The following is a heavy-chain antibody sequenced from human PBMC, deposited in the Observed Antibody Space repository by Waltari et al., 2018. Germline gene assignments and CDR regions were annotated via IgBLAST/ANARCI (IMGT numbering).Heavy chain of an antibody. CDR1: GYTFTSYD. V-gene: IGHV1-8*03. CDR3: ARRGCGGDCYYFDY. J-gene: IGHJ4*02. D-gene: IGHD2-21*01. Sequence: QVQLVQSGAEVKKPGASVKVSCKASGYTFTSYDINWVRQATGQGLEWMGWRNPNKGNTGYAQEFQGRVTTTRNTARSTAYMELSSLRSEDTVVYYCARRGCGGDCYYFDYWGQGTLVTVSS. CDR2: RNPNKGNT.